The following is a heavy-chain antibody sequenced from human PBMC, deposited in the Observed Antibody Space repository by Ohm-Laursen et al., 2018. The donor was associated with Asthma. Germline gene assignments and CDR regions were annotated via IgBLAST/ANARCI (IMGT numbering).Heavy chain of an antibody. Sequence: SLRLSCAASGFTLGSYSMNWVRQAPGKGLEWVSSISSSSSYIYYADSVKGRFTISRDNAKNSLYLQMNSLRAEDTAVYYCAREAASSYDYWGQGTLVTVSS. V-gene: IGHV3-21*01. D-gene: IGHD6-13*01. CDR1: GFTLGSYS. CDR2: ISSSSSYI. CDR3: AREAASSYDY. J-gene: IGHJ4*02.